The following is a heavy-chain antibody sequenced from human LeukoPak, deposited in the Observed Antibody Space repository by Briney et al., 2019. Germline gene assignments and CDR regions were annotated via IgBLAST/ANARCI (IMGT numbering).Heavy chain of an antibody. CDR3: AKDTYLALKGYFDY. D-gene: IGHD3-16*01. V-gene: IGHV3-20*04. Sequence: PGGSLRLSCAASGFTFDDYDMSWVRQAPGKGLEWVSGINWNGGSTGYADSVKGRFTIARDNAKNSLYLQMNSLRAEDTALYYCAKDTYLALKGYFDYWGQGTLVTVSS. CDR2: INWNGGST. J-gene: IGHJ4*02. CDR1: GFTFDDYD.